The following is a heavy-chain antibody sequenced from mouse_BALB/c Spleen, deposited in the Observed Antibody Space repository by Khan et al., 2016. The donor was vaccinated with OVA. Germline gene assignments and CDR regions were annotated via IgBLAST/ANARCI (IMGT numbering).Heavy chain of an antibody. J-gene: IGHJ2*01. CDR3: ARSGTISTVVATDFDS. CDR2: IKYIGST. V-gene: IGHV3-2*02. D-gene: IGHD1-1*01. CDR1: GYSITSDYA. Sequence: EVQLQESGPGLVKPSQSLSLTCTVTGYSITSDYAWNWIRQFPGNKLEWMGYIKYIGSTSYNPSLKSRISITRNTSQNQFFLQLSSLTTEETATYYCARSGTISTVVATDFDSWGQGTTLTVSS.